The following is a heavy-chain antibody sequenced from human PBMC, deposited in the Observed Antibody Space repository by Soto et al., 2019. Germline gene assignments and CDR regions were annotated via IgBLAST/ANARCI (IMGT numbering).Heavy chain of an antibody. J-gene: IGHJ4*02. CDR3: AKDLAAAGTVGY. Sequence: QVQLVESGGGVVQPRRSLRLSCAASGFTFSSYGMHWVRQAPGKGLEWVAVISYDGSNKYYADSVKGRFTISRDNSKNTLYLQMNSLRAEDTAVYYCAKDLAAAGTVGYWGQGTLVTVSS. CDR1: GFTFSSYG. V-gene: IGHV3-30*18. D-gene: IGHD6-13*01. CDR2: ISYDGSNK.